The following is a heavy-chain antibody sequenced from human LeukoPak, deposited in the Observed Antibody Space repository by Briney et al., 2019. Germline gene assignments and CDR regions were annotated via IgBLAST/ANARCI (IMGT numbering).Heavy chain of an antibody. CDR3: AKGLREDYPKASFDY. J-gene: IGHJ4*02. D-gene: IGHD4-11*01. V-gene: IGHV3-33*03. CDR2: IWYGGSNK. CDR1: GFTFSSYG. Sequence: QSGGSLRLSCAASGFTFSSYGMHWVRQAPGKGLEWVAVIWYGGSNKYYADSVKGRFTISRDNSKNTLYLQMNSLRAEDTAVYYCAKGLREDYPKASFDYWGQGTLVTVSS.